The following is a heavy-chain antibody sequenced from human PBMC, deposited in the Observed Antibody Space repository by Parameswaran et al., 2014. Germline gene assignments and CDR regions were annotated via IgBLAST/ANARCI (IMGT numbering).Heavy chain of an antibody. Sequence: VRQMPGKGLEWVAVISYDGSNKYYADSVKGRFTISRDNSKNTLYLQMNSLRAEDTAVYYCAKDALPYYYGSGSYCADYWGQGTLVPSPQ. D-gene: IGHD3-10*01. CDR2: ISYDGSNK. J-gene: IGHJ4*02. CDR3: AKDALPYYYGSGSYCADY. V-gene: IGHV3-30*18.